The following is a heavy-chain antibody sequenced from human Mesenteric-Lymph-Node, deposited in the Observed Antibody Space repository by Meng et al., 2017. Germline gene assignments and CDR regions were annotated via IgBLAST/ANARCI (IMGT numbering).Heavy chain of an antibody. J-gene: IGHJ4*02. CDR3: ARGDSSGYVGDY. CDR1: GGTFSSYA. D-gene: IGHD3-22*01. CDR2: IIPIFGTA. Sequence: SVKVSCKASGGTFSSYAISWVRQAPGQGLEWMGGIIPIFGTANYAQKFQGRVTITTDESTSTAYMELSSLRSEDTAVYYCARGDSSGYVGDYWGQGTLVTVSS. V-gene: IGHV1-69*05.